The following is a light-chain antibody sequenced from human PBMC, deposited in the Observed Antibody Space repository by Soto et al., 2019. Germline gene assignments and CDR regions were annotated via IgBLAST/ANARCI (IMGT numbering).Light chain of an antibody. V-gene: IGKV1-5*03. CDR1: QSISTW. Sequence: DVQMPQSPSTLSASVGDRVTITCRASQSISTWLAWYQQKPGKAPNLLIYKASSLESGVPSRFSGSGSGTEFTLTISSLQPDDFATYYCQQYNTYPCTFGQGTKVEIK. CDR3: QQYNTYPCT. J-gene: IGKJ1*01. CDR2: KAS.